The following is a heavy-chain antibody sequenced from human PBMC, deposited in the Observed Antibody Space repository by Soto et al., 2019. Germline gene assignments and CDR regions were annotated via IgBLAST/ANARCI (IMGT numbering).Heavy chain of an antibody. CDR3: DGDRLRGYDSTGFYS. J-gene: IGHJ4*02. Sequence: GASVPVSXKASGNTVPNYAIHWVRQAPGQGLEWMGWINPSDGNRNFAQKFEDRVTMTTATSTNTVVLELRSLKYDDTAIYYCDGDRLRGYDSTGFYSWGQGPMVTVSS. V-gene: IGHV1-18*01. CDR2: INPSDGNR. CDR1: GNTVPNYA. D-gene: IGHD3-22*01.